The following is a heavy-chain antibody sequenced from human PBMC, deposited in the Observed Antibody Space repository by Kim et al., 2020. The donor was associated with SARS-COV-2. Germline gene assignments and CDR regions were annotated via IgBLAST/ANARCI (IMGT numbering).Heavy chain of an antibody. CDR2: IINSDGSVT. CDR3: ARDIRMSGSTLYFDY. CDR1: GFSFSDYY. D-gene: IGHD2-2*02. J-gene: IGHJ4*02. V-gene: IGHV3-11*01. Sequence: GGSLRLSCAASGFSFSDYYMSWIRQAPGKGLEWLSYIINSDGSVTHYTESVKGRFTISRDNARNSLYLQMNSLSAEDTAVYYCARDIRMSGSTLYFDYWGRGTLVTVSS.